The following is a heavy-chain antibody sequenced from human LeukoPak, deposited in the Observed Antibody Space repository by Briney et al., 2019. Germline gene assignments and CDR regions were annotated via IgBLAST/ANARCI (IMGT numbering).Heavy chain of an antibody. CDR1: GGTFSSYA. CDR3: ARVLDYYDSSGYITLGVFDY. D-gene: IGHD3-22*01. CDR2: IIPIFGTA. Sequence: ASVKASCKASGGTFSSYAISWVRQAPGQGLEWMGGIIPIFGTANYAQKFQGRVTIAADESTSTAYMELSSLRSEDTAVYYCARVLDYYDSSGYITLGVFDYWGQGTLVTVSS. V-gene: IGHV1-69*13. J-gene: IGHJ4*02.